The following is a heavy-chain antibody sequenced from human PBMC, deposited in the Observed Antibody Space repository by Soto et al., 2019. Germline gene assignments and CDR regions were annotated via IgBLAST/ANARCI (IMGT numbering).Heavy chain of an antibody. Sequence: GESLKISCKGSGYTFTSHWIAWVRQMPGKGLEWMGIINPGDSDTRYSPSFQGQVTISADKSISTAYLQWSSVKASDTAIYYCARRPDGSGYAMDVWGQGTTVTVSS. CDR2: INPGDSDT. J-gene: IGHJ6*02. CDR3: ARRPDGSGYAMDV. CDR1: GYTFTSHW. V-gene: IGHV5-51*01.